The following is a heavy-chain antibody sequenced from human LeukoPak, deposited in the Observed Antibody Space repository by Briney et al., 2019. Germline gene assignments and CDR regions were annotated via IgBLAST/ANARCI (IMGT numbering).Heavy chain of an antibody. Sequence: SETLSLTCTVSGGSISSYYWSWIRQPPGKGLEWIGYIYYSGSTNYNPSLKSRVTISVDTSKNQFSLKLSSVTAADTAAYYCARGYSSSWLFSYYYYYMDVWGKGTTVTISS. CDR2: IYYSGST. J-gene: IGHJ6*03. CDR3: ARGYSSSWLFSYYYYYMDV. V-gene: IGHV4-59*01. CDR1: GGSISSYY. D-gene: IGHD6-13*01.